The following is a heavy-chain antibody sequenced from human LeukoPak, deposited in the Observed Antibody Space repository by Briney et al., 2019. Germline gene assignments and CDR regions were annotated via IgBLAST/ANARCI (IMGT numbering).Heavy chain of an antibody. CDR3: AKFTQQLGLGGYFDY. Sequence: GGSLRLSCAASGFTFSSYAMSWVRQAPGKGLEWVSAISGSGGSTYYADSVKGRFTISRDNSKNTLYLQMNSLRAEDTAVYYCAKFTQQLGLGGYFDYWGQGTLVTGSS. V-gene: IGHV3-23*01. CDR2: ISGSGGST. CDR1: GFTFSSYA. D-gene: IGHD6-13*01. J-gene: IGHJ4*02.